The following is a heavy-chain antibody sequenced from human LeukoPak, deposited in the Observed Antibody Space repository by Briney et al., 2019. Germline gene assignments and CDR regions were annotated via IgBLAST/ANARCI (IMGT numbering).Heavy chain of an antibody. J-gene: IGHJ5*02. CDR1: GASISSDTYF. V-gene: IGHV4-61*02. Sequence: PSETLSLTCSVSGASISSDTYFWSWIRQPARKGLEWIGRISSTGRTDYNPSLTSRVTISIDTSKNHFSMDLSSVTAADTAVYYCAKGAGPPWFDPWGQGTLVTVSS. D-gene: IGHD6-19*01. CDR3: AKGAGPPWFDP. CDR2: ISSTGRT.